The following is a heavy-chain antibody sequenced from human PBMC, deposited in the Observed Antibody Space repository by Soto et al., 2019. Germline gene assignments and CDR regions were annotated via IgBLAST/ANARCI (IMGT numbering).Heavy chain of an antibody. D-gene: IGHD3-16*01. Sequence: QVQLQESGPGLVKPSQTLSLTCTVSGGSISSGDYYWSWIRQHPGKGLEWIGYIYYSGSTYYNPSLKSRVTVSVDTSKNQAALKLRSVTAAGTAVYYCARWWSRSRQGVDPWGQGTLVTVSS. J-gene: IGHJ5*02. CDR3: ARWWSRSRQGVDP. CDR2: IYYSGST. V-gene: IGHV4-31*03. CDR1: GGSISSGDYY.